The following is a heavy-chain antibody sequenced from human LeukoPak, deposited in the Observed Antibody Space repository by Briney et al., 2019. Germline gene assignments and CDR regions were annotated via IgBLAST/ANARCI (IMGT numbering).Heavy chain of an antibody. Sequence: GGSLRLSCAASGFIVSGDFMSWVRQAPGKGLEWVSVIYSDGSTYYADSVKGRFTISRDNSKNTLDLQMTGLRAEDTAVYYCARERGRGRDSPWFDYWGQGTLVTVPS. V-gene: IGHV3-53*01. CDR1: GFIVSGDF. CDR3: ARERGRGRDSPWFDY. J-gene: IGHJ4*02. CDR2: IYSDGST. D-gene: IGHD1-26*01.